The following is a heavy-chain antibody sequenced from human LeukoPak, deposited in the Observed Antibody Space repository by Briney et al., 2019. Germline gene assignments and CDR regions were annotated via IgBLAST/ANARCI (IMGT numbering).Heavy chain of an antibody. J-gene: IGHJ4*02. CDR2: IHTSGDT. V-gene: IGHV3-53*01. CDR3: AKLSLSGRSQSADY. D-gene: IGHD3-10*01. CDR1: GLTGSHNY. Sequence: GGSLRLSCAASGLTGSHNYVSWVRQAPGKGLEWVSAIHTSGDTFYADSVKGRFTISRDNSKNTLFLQMNSLRAEDTAVYYCAKLSLSGRSQSADYWGQGTLVTVSS.